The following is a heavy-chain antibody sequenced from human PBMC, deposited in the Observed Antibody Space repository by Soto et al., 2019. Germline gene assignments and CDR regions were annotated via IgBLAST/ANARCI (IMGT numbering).Heavy chain of an antibody. Sequence: QVQLQQWGAGLLKPSETLSLTCAVYGGSFSGYYWSWIRQPPGKGLGWIGEINHSGSTNYNPSLKSRVTISVDTSKNQFSLKLSSVTAADTAVYYCARARTDFWSGYYTNWFDPWGQGTLVTVSS. CDR1: GGSFSGYY. V-gene: IGHV4-34*01. J-gene: IGHJ5*02. D-gene: IGHD3-3*01. CDR2: INHSGST. CDR3: ARARTDFWSGYYTNWFDP.